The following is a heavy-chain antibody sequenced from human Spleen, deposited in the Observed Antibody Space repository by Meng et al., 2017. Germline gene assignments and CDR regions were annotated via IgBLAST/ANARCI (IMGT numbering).Heavy chain of an antibody. CDR3: ARESRGSYYFDY. CDR2: IGTAGDT. V-gene: IGHV3-13*01. J-gene: IGHJ4*02. D-gene: IGHD1-26*01. Sequence: GESLKISCAASGFTFSSYDMHWVRQATGKGLEWVSAIGTAGDTYYPGSVKGRFTISRENAKNSLYLQMNSLRAGDTAVYYCARESRGSYYFDYWGQGTRVTVSS. CDR1: GFTFSSYD.